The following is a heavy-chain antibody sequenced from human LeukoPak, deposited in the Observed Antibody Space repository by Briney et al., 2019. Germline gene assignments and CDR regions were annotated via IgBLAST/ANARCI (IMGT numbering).Heavy chain of an antibody. CDR3: ARGGRWQLAPPDAFDI. J-gene: IGHJ3*02. D-gene: IGHD6-6*01. Sequence: GSLRLSCAASGFTFSDYYMSWIRQPPGKGLEWIGEINHSGSTNYNPSLKSRVTISVDTSKNQFSLKLSSVTAADTAVYYCARGGRWQLAPPDAFDIWGQGTMVTVSP. V-gene: IGHV4-34*01. CDR2: INHSGST. CDR1: GFTFSDYY.